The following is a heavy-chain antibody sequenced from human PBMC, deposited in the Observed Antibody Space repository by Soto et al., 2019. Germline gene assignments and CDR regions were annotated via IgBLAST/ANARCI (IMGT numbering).Heavy chain of an antibody. D-gene: IGHD2-8*01. CDR3: AKIGSNSLYYVDS. J-gene: IGHJ4*02. CDR1: GFTFEDFA. CDR2: ISWNGGRI. V-gene: IGHV3-9*01. Sequence: EVQLVESGGGLVQPGRSLRLSCAASGFTFEDFAMNWVRQAPGKGPEWVSRISWNGGRIDYADSVKGRFTISRDNAKNALSLQMNSLRPEDTALYYCAKIGSNSLYYVDSWGQGTLVNVSS.